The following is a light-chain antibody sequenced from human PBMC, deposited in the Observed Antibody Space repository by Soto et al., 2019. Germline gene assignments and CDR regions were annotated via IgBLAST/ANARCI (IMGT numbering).Light chain of an antibody. J-gene: IGKJ5*01. CDR2: GAS. Sequence: EIVMTPSPATLSVSKCERDNLSCRAGQSVSSNLAWYQQKPGQAPRLLIYGASSRAAGIPDRFSGSGSGTDFTLTISRLEPEDFAVYYCQQYGSSPITCGQGKRRAIK. CDR3: QQYGSSPIT. V-gene: IGKV3-20*01. CDR1: QSVSSN.